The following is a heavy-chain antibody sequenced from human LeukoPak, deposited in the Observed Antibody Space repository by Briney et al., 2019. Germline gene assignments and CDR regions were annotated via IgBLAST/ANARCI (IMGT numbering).Heavy chain of an antibody. J-gene: IGHJ4*02. CDR3: ARDHVVITFGGVSYYFDY. CDR1: GFTVSSYW. V-gene: IGHV3-7*01. D-gene: IGHD3-16*01. CDR2: IKQDGSEK. Sequence: PGGSLRLSCAASGFTVSSYWMSWVRQAPGKGLEWVANIKQDGSEKYYVDSVKGRFTISRDNAKNSLYLQMNSLRTEDTAVYYCARDHVVITFGGVSYYFDYWGQGTLFTVSS.